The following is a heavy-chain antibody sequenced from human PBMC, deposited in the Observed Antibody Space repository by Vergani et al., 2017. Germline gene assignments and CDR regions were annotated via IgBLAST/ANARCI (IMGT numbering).Heavy chain of an antibody. CDR3: ARGSIVVVPAAHDEPPDY. CDR2: ISSSSSYI. CDR1: GFTFSSYS. D-gene: IGHD2-2*01. Sequence: EVQLVESGGGLVKPGGSLRLSCAASGFTFSSYSMNWVRQAPGKGLEWVSSISSSSSYIYYADSVKGRFTISRDNAKNSLYLQMNSLRAEDTAVYYCARGSIVVVPAAHDEPPDYWGQGTLVTVSS. V-gene: IGHV3-21*01. J-gene: IGHJ4*02.